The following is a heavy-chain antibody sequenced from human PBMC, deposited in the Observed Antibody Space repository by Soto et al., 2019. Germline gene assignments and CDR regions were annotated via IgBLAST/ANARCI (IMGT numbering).Heavy chain of an antibody. J-gene: IGHJ6*02. D-gene: IGHD3-10*01. V-gene: IGHV3-13*01. CDR1: GFTFSSYD. Sequence: EVQLVESGGGLVQPGGSLRLSCAASGFTFSSYDMHWVRQATGKGLEWVSAIGTAGDTYYPGSVKGRFTISRENAKNSLYLQMNSLRAEDTAVYYCARGSMVRGVITYYYYGMDVWGQGTTVTVSS. CDR2: IGTAGDT. CDR3: ARGSMVRGVITYYYYGMDV.